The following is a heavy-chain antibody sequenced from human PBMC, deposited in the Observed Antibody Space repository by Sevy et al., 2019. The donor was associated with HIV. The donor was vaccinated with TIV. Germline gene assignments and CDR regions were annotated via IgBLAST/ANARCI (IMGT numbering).Heavy chain of an antibody. D-gene: IGHD2-8*01. V-gene: IGHV3-33*01. CDR2: IGYDGNNK. J-gene: IGHJ4*02. CDR1: GFTPSTYG. CDR3: VRDPRMYGDYLLAYFDY. Sequence: GGSLRLSCAASGFTPSTYGMHWVRQAPGKGLEWVAVIGYDGNNKYYADSVKGRFTISRDNSKNTLFLQMDSLRAEDTAVYYCVRDPRMYGDYLLAYFDYWGQGALVTVSS.